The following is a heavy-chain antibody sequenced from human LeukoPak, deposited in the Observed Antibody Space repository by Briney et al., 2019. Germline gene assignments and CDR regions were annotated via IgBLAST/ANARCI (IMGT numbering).Heavy chain of an antibody. V-gene: IGHV3-7*01. CDR1: GFTFNTYW. Sequence: GGSLRLSCSASGFTFNTYWMSWVRQAPGKGLQWVANVRPDGREQRYVDSVKGRFTISRDNSKNTLYLQMNSLRAEDTAAYYCARRSAARDAFDIWGQGTMVTVSS. CDR2: VRPDGREQ. D-gene: IGHD6-6*01. CDR3: ARRSAARDAFDI. J-gene: IGHJ3*02.